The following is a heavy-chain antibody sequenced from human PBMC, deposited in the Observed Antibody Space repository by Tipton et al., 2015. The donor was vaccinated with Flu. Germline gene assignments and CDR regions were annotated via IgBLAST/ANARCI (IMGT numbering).Heavy chain of an antibody. CDR2: IYYSGGT. V-gene: IGHV4-59*01. J-gene: IGHJ6*02. CDR1: GGSISSYY. CDR3: ARELNYGMDV. Sequence: GLVKPSGTLSLTCTVSGGSISSYYWSWIRQPPGKGLEWIGYIYYSGGTNYNPSLKSRVTISVDTSKNQFSLKLSSVTAADTAVYYCARELNYGMDVWGQGTTVTVS.